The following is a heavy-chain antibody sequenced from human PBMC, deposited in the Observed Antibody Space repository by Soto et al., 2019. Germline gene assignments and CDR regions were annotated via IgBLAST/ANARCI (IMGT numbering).Heavy chain of an antibody. CDR2: ISYEVSNK. J-gene: IGHJ6*02. CDR1: GFTFSSYG. CDR3: AKGARLGVKAYYYGMDV. D-gene: IGHD3-16*01. V-gene: IGHV3-30*18. Sequence: SLRLACAASGFTFSSYGMHWVRQAPGEGLEWVAVISYEVSNKYYADSVKGRFTISRDNSKNTLYLQMNSLRAEDTAVYYCAKGARLGVKAYYYGMDVWGQGTTVTVSS.